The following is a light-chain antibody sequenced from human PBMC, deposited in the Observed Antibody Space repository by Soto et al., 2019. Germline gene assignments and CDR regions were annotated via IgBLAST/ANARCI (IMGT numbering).Light chain of an antibody. CDR1: QSVSSN. J-gene: IGKJ5*01. V-gene: IGKV3-15*01. CDR3: QQYNNWPSIT. Sequence: EIVMTQSPATLSVSPGERATLSCRASQSVSSNLAWYQQKPGQAPRLLIYGASTRATGIPARFSGSGSGTEFTLTISSLQXXXXXXYYCQQYNNWPSITFGXGXRLEI. CDR2: GAS.